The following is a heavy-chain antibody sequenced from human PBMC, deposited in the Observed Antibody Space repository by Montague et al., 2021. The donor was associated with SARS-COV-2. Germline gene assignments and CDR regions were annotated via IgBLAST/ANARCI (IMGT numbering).Heavy chain of an antibody. V-gene: IGHV6-1*01. Sequence: CAISGDSVSSNSATWNWIRQSPSRGLEWLGRTYYRSMWKSDYARXXKSRRAFNPDTSKNQFSLQLSSVTPEDTALYYCVRGIEAAGSYDYWGQGTLVTVSS. CDR1: GDSVSSNSAT. CDR2: TYYRSMWKS. J-gene: IGHJ4*02. D-gene: IGHD6-13*01. CDR3: VRGIEAAGSYDY.